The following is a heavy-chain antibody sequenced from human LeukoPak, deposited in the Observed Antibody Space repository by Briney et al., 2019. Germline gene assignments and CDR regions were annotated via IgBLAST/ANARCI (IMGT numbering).Heavy chain of an antibody. D-gene: IGHD6-13*01. CDR3: ARFSGGSWFDY. J-gene: IGHJ4*02. CDR1: GGSINSYY. V-gene: IGHV4-59*01. Sequence: SETLSLTCTVSGGSINSYYWSWIRQPPGKGLEWIGYIYYTGSTNYNLSLRSRVTMSVDTSKNQFSLKLSSVTAADTAVYYCARFSGGSWFDYWGQGTLVTVSS. CDR2: IYYTGST.